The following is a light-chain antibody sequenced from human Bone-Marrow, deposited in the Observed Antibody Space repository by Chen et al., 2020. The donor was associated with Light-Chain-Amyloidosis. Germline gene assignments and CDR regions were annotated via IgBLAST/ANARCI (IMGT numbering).Light chain of an antibody. J-gene: IGLJ1*01. CDR2: DVS. V-gene: IGLV2-14*01. CDR3: SSYTSGSTFV. CDR1: SSDVASYNY. Sequence: QSALTQPASVSGSPGQSITISCTGTSSDVASYNYVSWYQQHPGKAPRLIIYDVSNRPSGVSYRLSGTKPGNTASLTISGLQAEDEADYYCSSYTSGSTFVFGTGTKVTVL.